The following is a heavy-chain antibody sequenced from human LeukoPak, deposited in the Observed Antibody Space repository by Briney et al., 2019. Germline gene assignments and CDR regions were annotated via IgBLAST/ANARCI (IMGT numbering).Heavy chain of an antibody. D-gene: IGHD5-18*01. V-gene: IGHV4-34*01. Sequence: PSETLSLTCAVYGGSFSGYYWSWIRQPPGKGLEWIGEINHSGSTNYNPSLKSRVTISVDTSKNQFSLKLSSVTAADTAVYYCARDLGYSYGLYYYYYYYMDVWGKGTTVTVSS. CDR1: GGSFSGYY. J-gene: IGHJ6*03. CDR3: ARDLGYSYGLYYYYYYYMDV. CDR2: INHSGST.